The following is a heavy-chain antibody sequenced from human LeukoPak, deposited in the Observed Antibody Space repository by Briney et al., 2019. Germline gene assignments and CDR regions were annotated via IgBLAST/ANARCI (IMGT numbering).Heavy chain of an antibody. V-gene: IGHV1-46*01. D-gene: IGHD5-18*01. CDR2: INPSGGST. J-gene: IGHJ6*03. CDR1: GYTFTSYY. Sequence: GASVKVSCKASGYTFTSYYMHWVRQAPGQGLEWMGIINPSGGSTSYAQKFQGRVTMTRDMSTSTVYMELSSLRSEDTAVYYCASAGYSYGRGPQYYYYYYMDVWGKGTTVTVSS. CDR3: ASAGYSYGRGPQYYYYYYMDV.